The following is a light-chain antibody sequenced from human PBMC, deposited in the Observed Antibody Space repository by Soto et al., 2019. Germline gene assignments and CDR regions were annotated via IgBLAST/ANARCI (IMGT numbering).Light chain of an antibody. J-gene: IGKJ5*01. CDR2: GPS. V-gene: IGKV3-15*01. CDR3: QQYNNWLIT. CDR1: QSVSSN. Sequence: EIVMTQSPATLSVSPGERATLSCRASQSVSSNLAWYQQKPGQAPRLLIYGPSTRATGIPARFSGSGSGTEFTLTISNLQSEDFAVYYGQQYNNWLITFGQGTRLEIK.